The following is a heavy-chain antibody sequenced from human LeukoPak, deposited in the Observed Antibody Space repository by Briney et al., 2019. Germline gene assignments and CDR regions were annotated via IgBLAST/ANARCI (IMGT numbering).Heavy chain of an antibody. Sequence: GGSLRLSCAASGFTFSSYGMHWVRQAQGKGLKWVALIWYDGSNENYADSVKGRFTISRDNSKNTLYLHMNSLRGEDTAVYYCARGGLTIAEATTSWFLDYWGQGTLVTVSS. D-gene: IGHD1-26*01. J-gene: IGHJ4*02. CDR2: IWYDGSNE. CDR3: ARGGLTIAEATTSWFLDY. CDR1: GFTFSSYG. V-gene: IGHV3-33*01.